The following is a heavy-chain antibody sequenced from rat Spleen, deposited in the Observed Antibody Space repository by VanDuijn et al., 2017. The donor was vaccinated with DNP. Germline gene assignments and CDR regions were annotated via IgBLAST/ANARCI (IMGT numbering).Heavy chain of an antibody. Sequence: EVQLVESGGGLVQPGNSLKLSCAASGFTFSDYAMAWVRQSPKKGLEWVATITYDGSDANYRDSVMGRFTISRDNARNTLYLQMDSLRSEDTATYYCAKPDYWGQGVMVTVSS. J-gene: IGHJ2*01. CDR3: AKPDY. V-gene: IGHV5-7*01. CDR2: ITYDGSDA. CDR1: GFTFSDYA.